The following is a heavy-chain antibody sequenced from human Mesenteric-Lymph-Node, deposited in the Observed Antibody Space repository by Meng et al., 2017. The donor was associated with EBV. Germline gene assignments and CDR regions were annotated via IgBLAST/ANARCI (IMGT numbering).Heavy chain of an antibody. Sequence: QVQLQQSGAGMLTPSESLSLTCAVYGGSFSSYYWSWIRQPPGKGLEWSGDINHSGSTNYNPSLKSRVTISVDTSKNQFSLKLSSVTAADTAVYYCARRGKVGAGYWGHGTLVTVSS. CDR3: ARRGKVGAGY. CDR1: GGSFSSYY. D-gene: IGHD1-26*01. V-gene: IGHV4-34*01. J-gene: IGHJ4*01. CDR2: INHSGST.